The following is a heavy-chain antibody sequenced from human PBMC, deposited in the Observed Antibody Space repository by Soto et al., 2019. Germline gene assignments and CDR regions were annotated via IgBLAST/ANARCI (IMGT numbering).Heavy chain of an antibody. J-gene: IGHJ5*02. CDR1: GFTFSSYS. Sequence: LRLSCAASGFTFSSYSMNWVRQAPGKGLEWVSSISSSSSYIYYADSVKGRFTISRDNAKNSLYLQMNSLRAEDTAVYYCARTKNYDGSGSYKMDWFAPWGQGTLGTVAS. CDR2: ISSSSSYI. D-gene: IGHD3-10*01. V-gene: IGHV3-21*01. CDR3: ARTKNYDGSGSYKMDWFAP.